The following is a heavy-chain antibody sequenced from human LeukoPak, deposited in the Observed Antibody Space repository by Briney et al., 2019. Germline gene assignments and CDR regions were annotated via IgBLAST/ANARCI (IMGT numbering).Heavy chain of an antibody. CDR1: GFTFSSYA. Sequence: PGGSLRLSCAASGFTFSSYAMHWVRQAPGKGLEWVSGISWNSGSIGYADSVKGRFTISRDNAKNSLYLQMNSLRAEDTAVYHCAELGITMIGGVWGKGTTVTISS. D-gene: IGHD3-10*02. CDR3: AELGITMIGGV. V-gene: IGHV3-9*01. J-gene: IGHJ6*04. CDR2: ISWNSGSI.